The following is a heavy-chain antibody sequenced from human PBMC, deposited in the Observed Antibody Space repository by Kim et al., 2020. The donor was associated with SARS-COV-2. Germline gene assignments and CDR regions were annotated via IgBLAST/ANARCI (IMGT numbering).Heavy chain of an antibody. CDR3: ARLIAIFGEVKQYFYGMDV. D-gene: IGHD3-3*01. J-gene: IGHJ6*04. Sequence: ASVKVSCKASGYTFTSYGISWVRQAPGQGLEWMGWISAYNGNTNYAQKLQGRVTMTTDTSTSTAYMELRSLRSDDTAVYYCARLIAIFGEVKQYFYGMDVWGEGTTVTVSS. CDR2: ISAYNGNT. CDR1: GYTFTSYG. V-gene: IGHV1-18*04.